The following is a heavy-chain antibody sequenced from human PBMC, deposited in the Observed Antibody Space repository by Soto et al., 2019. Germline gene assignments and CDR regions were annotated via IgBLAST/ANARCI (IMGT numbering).Heavy chain of an antibody. CDR1: VYTFTTWP. D-gene: IGHD6-13*01. Sequence: ASVKVSCKASVYTFTTWPIHWVRQAPGQRLEWMGWINVGNGDTKYSQKFQGRVTITRDTSASTAYMKLSSLRSEDTAVYYCARHSSSWSFDYWAQGTLVTVSS. V-gene: IGHV1-3*01. J-gene: IGHJ4*02. CDR3: ARHSSSWSFDY. CDR2: INVGNGDT.